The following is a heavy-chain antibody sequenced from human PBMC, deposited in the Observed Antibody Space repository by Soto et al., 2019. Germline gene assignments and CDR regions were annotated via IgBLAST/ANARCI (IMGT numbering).Heavy chain of an antibody. Sequence: PSETLFLTSTVSGGSITGSYYWGWIRQPPGKGLEWIGSIYYSGSTYYNPSLKSRVTISVDTSKNQFSLKLSSVTAADTAVYYCATIPATTMLTDYWGQGTLVTVSS. CDR2: IYYSGST. CDR3: ATIPATTMLTDY. V-gene: IGHV4-39*01. J-gene: IGHJ4*02. D-gene: IGHD2-2*02. CDR1: GGSITGSYY.